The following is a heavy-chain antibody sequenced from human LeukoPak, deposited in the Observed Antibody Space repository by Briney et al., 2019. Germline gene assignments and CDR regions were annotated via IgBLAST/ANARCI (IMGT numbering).Heavy chain of an antibody. V-gene: IGHV3-7*01. CDR3: ASYNYYYMDV. CDR2: IKYDGSEK. CDR1: GFTFSNAW. J-gene: IGHJ6*03. Sequence: GGSLRLSCAASGFTFSNAWMSWVRQAPGKGLEWVANIKYDGSEKYYVDSVKGRFTISRDNAKNSLYLQMNSLRAEDTAVYYCASYNYYYMDVWGKGTTVTVTS.